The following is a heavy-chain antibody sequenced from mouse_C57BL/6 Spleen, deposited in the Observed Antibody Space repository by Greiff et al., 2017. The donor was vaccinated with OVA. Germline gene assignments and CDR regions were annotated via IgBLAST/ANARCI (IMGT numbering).Heavy chain of an antibody. D-gene: IGHD2-3*01. CDR3: ARSSYDAGGFAY. V-gene: IGHV1-64*01. Sequence: QVQLQQPGAELVKPGASVQLSCKASGYTFTSYWMHWVKQRPGQGLEWIGMIHPNSGSTNYNEKFKSKATLTVDKSSSTAYMQLSSLTSEDSAVYYWARSSYDAGGFAYWGQGTLVTVSA. J-gene: IGHJ3*01. CDR2: IHPNSGST. CDR1: GYTFTSYW.